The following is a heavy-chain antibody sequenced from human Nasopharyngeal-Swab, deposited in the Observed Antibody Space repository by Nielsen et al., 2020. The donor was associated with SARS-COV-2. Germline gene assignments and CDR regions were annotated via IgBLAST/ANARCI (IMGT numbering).Heavy chain of an antibody. CDR3: AKQVIVVVNHPYNDY. Sequence: GESLKISCAASGFTFSSYSMNWVRQAPGKGLEWVSSISSSSSYIYYADSVKGRFTISRDNAKNSLYLQMNSLRAEDTAVYYCAKQVIVVVNHPYNDYWGQGTLVTVSS. CDR1: GFTFSSYS. V-gene: IGHV3-21*01. CDR2: ISSSSSYI. D-gene: IGHD3-22*01. J-gene: IGHJ4*02.